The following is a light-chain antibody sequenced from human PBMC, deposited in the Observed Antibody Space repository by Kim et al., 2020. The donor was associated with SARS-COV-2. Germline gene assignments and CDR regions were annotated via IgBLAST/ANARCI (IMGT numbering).Light chain of an antibody. V-gene: IGKV1D-13*01. CDR1: QGVNNA. J-gene: IGKJ2*01. CDR3: QQFNQFPYT. Sequence: SASVGHRVTITCRASQGVNNALAWYQQRAGKAPNLLIYDASGLETGVPSRFSGSGFGTDFTLTISGLQPEDAATYFCQQFNQFPYTFGQGTKLEI. CDR2: DAS.